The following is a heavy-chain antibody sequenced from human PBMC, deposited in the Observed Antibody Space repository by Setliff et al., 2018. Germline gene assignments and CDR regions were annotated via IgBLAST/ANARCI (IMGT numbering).Heavy chain of an antibody. D-gene: IGHD1-1*01. J-gene: IGHJ3*01. CDR1: GGSISSGSYY. CDR2: IFHSGST. CDR3: RQAVVGRDVFDV. Sequence: PSETLSLTCAVSGGSISSGSYYWSWIRQPAGKGLEWLGNIFHSGSTYYNPTLNSRVTISVDTSKKQFSLTLRYVTAADTALYYCRQAVVGRDVFDVWGQGTVVTVS. V-gene: IGHV4-61*10.